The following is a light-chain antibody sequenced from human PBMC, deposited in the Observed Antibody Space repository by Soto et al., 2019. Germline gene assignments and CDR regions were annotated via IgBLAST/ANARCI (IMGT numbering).Light chain of an antibody. Sequence: DIQMTHSPSSLSASVLYTVTITFHSSQDISHYLNSYQQKPGKALKLLIYDASNLHPGVPSRFRGSGSGTEFSFNITSLQPEDVATYYCQKYDDLPINFGQGTRLEIK. CDR2: DAS. V-gene: IGKV1-33*01. CDR1: QDISHY. J-gene: IGKJ5*01. CDR3: QKYDDLPIN.